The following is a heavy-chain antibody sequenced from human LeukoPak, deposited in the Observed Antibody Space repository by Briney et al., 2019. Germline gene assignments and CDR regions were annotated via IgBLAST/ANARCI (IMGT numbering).Heavy chain of an antibody. D-gene: IGHD1-14*01. CDR3: AREILGGFNPGAY. Sequence: PSETLSLTCTVSLDYTTSNFWSWVRQPPGKGLEWIGEIHRSGSPNYNPSLQSRVTISIDRSGNQIALELSSVTAADTAVYYCAREILGGFNPGAYWGQGTLVTVSS. CDR2: IHRSGSP. CDR1: LDYTTSNF. V-gene: IGHV4-4*02. J-gene: IGHJ4*02.